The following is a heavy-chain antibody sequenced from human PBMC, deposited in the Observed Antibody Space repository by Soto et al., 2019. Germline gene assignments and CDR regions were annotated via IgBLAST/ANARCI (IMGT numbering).Heavy chain of an antibody. Sequence: SVKVSCKASGSTFSSYAISWVRQAPGQGLEWMGGIIPIFGTANYAQKFQGRVTITADKSTSTAYMELSSLRSEDTAVYYCACGHGYHWFDPWGQGTLVTVSS. D-gene: IGHD1-1*01. V-gene: IGHV1-69*06. CDR3: ACGHGYHWFDP. CDR2: IIPIFGTA. J-gene: IGHJ5*02. CDR1: GSTFSSYA.